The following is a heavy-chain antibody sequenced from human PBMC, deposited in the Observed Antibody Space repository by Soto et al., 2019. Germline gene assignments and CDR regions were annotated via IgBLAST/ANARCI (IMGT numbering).Heavy chain of an antibody. CDR2: IYYSGST. CDR3: SRFLEWSRGQNHYYYGMDV. Sequence: TLSLSCTVSGGSISSGGYYWIFIRQHPGKGLEWIGYIYYSGSTYYNPSLKSRVTISVDTSKNQFSLKLSSVTAADTAVYYCSRFLEWSRGQNHYYYGMDVWGQGTTVTVSS. V-gene: IGHV4-31*03. J-gene: IGHJ6*02. CDR1: GGSISSGGYY. D-gene: IGHD3-3*01.